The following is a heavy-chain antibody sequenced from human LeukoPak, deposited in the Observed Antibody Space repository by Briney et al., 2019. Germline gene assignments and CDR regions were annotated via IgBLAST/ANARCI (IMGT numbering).Heavy chain of an antibody. CDR2: ITWNSHSI. CDR3: ARDGPRDSSGRHDAFDI. V-gene: IGHV3-9*01. CDR1: GFTFDDYD. D-gene: IGHD6-19*01. J-gene: IGHJ3*02. Sequence: PGGSLRLSCAASGFTFDDYDMHWVRQAPGKGLEWVSGITWNSHSIAYADSVKGRFTISRDNAKNSLYLQMNSLRAEDTAVYYCARDGPRDSSGRHDAFDIWGQGTMVTVSS.